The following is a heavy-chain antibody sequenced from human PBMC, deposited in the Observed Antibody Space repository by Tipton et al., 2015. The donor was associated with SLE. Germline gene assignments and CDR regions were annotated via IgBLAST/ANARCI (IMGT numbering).Heavy chain of an antibody. CDR2: IRSEAYGGTT. CDR1: GFTFDDYA. J-gene: IGHJ4*02. V-gene: IGHV3-49*03. CDR3: TSRWLY. Sequence: SLRLSCTGSGFTFDDYAMSWFRQGPGKGLEWVGFIRSEAYGGTTEYAASVKGRFTISRDDSNSIAYLQMNSLKTEDTAVYYCTSRWLYWGQGTLVTVSS. D-gene: IGHD5-12*01.